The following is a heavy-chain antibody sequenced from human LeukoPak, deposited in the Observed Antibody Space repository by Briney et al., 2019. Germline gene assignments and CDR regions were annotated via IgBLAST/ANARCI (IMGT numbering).Heavy chain of an antibody. J-gene: IGHJ4*02. Sequence: PSETLSLTCTVSGASISGSGYYWGWIRQPPGKGLEWIGEINHSGSTNYNPSLKSRVTISVDTPKNQFSLKLSSVTAADTAVYYCARHGSGSYYGADYWGQGTLVTVSS. CDR2: INHSGST. CDR3: ARHGSGSYYGADY. D-gene: IGHD3-10*01. CDR1: GASISGSGYY. V-gene: IGHV4-39*01.